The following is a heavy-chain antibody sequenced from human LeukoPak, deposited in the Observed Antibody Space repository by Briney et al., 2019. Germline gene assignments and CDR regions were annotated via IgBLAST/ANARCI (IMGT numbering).Heavy chain of an antibody. CDR3: ATGGVGGVGAKSWFDP. D-gene: IGHD1-26*01. CDR2: FDPEDGET. CDR1: GYTLTELS. V-gene: IGHV1-24*01. J-gene: IGHJ5*02. Sequence: ASVKVSCKVSGYTLTELSMHWVRQAPGKGLEWMGGFDPEDGETIYAQKFQGRVTMTEDTSTDTAYMELSSLRSEDTAVYYCATGGVGGVGAKSWFDPWGQGTLVTVSS.